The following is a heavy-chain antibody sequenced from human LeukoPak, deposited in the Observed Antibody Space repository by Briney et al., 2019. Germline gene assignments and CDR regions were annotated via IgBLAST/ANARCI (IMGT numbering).Heavy chain of an antibody. D-gene: IGHD3-10*01. V-gene: IGHV1-2*02. CDR3: AKSYYGSGSYFVLIGGYYFDY. CDR2: INPNSGGT. J-gene: IGHJ4*02. CDR1: GYTFTGYY. Sequence: ASVKVSCKASGYTFTGYYMHWVRQAPGQGLEWMGWINPNSGGTNDAQKFQGRVTMTRDTSISTAYMELSRLRSDDTAVYYCAKSYYGSGSYFVLIGGYYFDYWGQGTLVTVSS.